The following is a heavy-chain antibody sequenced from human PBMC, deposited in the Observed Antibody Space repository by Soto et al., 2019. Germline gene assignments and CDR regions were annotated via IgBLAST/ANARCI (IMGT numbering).Heavy chain of an antibody. Sequence: QVQLQESGPGLVKPSETLSLTCAVSGDSISSYYCRWIRQPPGKGLESIGYLYYGRSANYKPALSSRVTLSVDTSTNQCSMTLSSMTAADTAVYYCALRSMAVVPDYWGQGTLVTVSS. V-gene: IGHV4-59*01. CDR3: ALRSMAVVPDY. D-gene: IGHD3-22*01. CDR2: LYYGRSA. J-gene: IGHJ4*02. CDR1: GDSISSYY.